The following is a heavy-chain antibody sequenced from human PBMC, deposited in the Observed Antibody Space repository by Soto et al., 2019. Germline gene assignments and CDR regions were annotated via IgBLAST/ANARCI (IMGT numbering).Heavy chain of an antibody. D-gene: IGHD3-22*01. V-gene: IGHV4-39*01. CDR3: ARQARSYYDSSGYYVGY. Sequence: PSETLSLTCPVSGGSISSSSYYWGWIRQPPGEGLEWIGSIYYSGSTYYNPSLKSRVTISVDTSKNQFSLKLSSVTAADTAVYYCARQARSYYDSSGYYVGYWGQGTLVTV. CDR2: IYYSGST. CDR1: GGSISSSSYY. J-gene: IGHJ4*02.